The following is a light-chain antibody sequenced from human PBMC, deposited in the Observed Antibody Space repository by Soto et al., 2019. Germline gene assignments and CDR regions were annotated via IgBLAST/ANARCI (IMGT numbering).Light chain of an antibody. CDR3: QQYNSYSHLT. Sequence: DIQMTQSPSTLSASIGDRVTITCRASQFISHWLAWYQQKPGKAPKLLIYDASNLQSGVPSRFSGSGFGTDFTLAISSLQPDDFATYYCQQYNSYSHLTFGGGTKVDIK. J-gene: IGKJ4*01. V-gene: IGKV1-5*01. CDR1: QFISHW. CDR2: DAS.